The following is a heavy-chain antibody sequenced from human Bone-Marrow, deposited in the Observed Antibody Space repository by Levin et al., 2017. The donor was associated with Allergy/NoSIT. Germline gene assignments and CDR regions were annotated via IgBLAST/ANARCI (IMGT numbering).Heavy chain of an antibody. D-gene: IGHD2-2*01. CDR3: ATDRAYCSNTTCYLPDAFDI. CDR1: GFTVSSNY. J-gene: IGHJ3*02. CDR2: IYSGGST. V-gene: IGHV3-66*01. Sequence: SCVASGFTVSSNYMNWVRQAPGKGLEWVSVIYSGGSTYYADSVKGRFTISRDNSKNTRYLQMSSLRAEDTAVYYCATDRAYCSNTTCYLPDAFDIWGQGTMVTVSS.